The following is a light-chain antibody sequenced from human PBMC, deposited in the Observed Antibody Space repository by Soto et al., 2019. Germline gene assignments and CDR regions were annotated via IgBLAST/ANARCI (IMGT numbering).Light chain of an antibody. V-gene: IGKV1-5*01. J-gene: IGKJ1*01. CDR3: QQYNSYSTWT. CDR2: DAS. Sequence: DIQMTQSPSTLSASVGDRVTITCRASQSISSWLAWYQQKPGKAPMLLTYDASSLESGVPSRFSGSGSGTEFTLTISSLQPDDFATYYCQQYNSYSTWTFGQGTKVDI. CDR1: QSISSW.